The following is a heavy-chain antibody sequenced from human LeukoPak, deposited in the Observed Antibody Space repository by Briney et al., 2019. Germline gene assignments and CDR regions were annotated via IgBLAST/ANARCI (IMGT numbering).Heavy chain of an antibody. J-gene: IGHJ3*01. CDR2: ISSTPGRII. D-gene: IGHD3-10*01. CDR3: ARYYSDGFDV. CDR1: RFYFSESY. V-gene: IGHV3-11*04. Sequence: GGSLRLSCAASRFYFSESYMTWLCQAPGKGLEWLSYISSTPGRIIYYADSVKGRFTISRDNTKNSLFLQMVSLRVEDTAVYYCARYYSDGFDVWGQGTVVTVSS.